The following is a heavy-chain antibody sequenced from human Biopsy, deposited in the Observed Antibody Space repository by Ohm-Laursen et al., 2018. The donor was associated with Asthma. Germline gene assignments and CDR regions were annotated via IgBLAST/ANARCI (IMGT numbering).Heavy chain of an antibody. D-gene: IGHD5-12*01. J-gene: IGHJ6*02. CDR2: LIPVLGTP. CDR1: GDSFSNYA. V-gene: IGHV1-69*01. CDR3: ARGYSGSDRIVYYYSGLEV. Sequence: SSVKVPCNASGDSFSNYAISWVRQAPGQGLEWMGGLIPVLGTPDHAQMFEGRVTITADESTSTAYMELSSLSSEDTAVYYCARGYSGSDRIVYYYSGLEVWGQGTTVTVSS.